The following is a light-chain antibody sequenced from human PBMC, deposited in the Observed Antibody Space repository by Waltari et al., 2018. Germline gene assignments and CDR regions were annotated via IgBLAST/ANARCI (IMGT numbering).Light chain of an antibody. V-gene: IGLV2-14*01. J-gene: IGLJ2*01. CDR2: DVS. CDR1: SSDVGGYNY. CDR3: SSYTSSSTVV. Sequence: QSALTQPASVSGSPGQSITISCTGTSSDVGGYNYVSWYQQHPGKAPKLVIYDVSQRPSGVSKRCSGSKSGNTASLTISGLQAEDEADYYGSSYTSSSTVVFGGGTKLTVL.